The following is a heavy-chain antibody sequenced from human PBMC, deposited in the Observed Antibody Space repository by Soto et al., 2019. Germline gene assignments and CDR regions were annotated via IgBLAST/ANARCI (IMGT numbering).Heavy chain of an antibody. CDR1: GLTFISYW. D-gene: IGHD6-6*01. CDR3: ARVYSSSSGRALDY. J-gene: IGHJ4*02. V-gene: IGHV3-7*01. Sequence: GGSLRHSCEASGLTFISYWMSWVRQAPGKGLEWVANIKQDGSEKYYVDSVKGRFTISRDNAKNSLCLQMNSLRAEDTAVYYCARVYSSSSGRALDYWGQGTLVTVSS. CDR2: IKQDGSEK.